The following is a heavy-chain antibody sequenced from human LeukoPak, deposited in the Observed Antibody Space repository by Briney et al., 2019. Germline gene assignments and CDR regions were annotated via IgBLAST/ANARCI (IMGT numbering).Heavy chain of an antibody. CDR1: GLNFSTYS. CDR2: ISGSGLTI. V-gene: IGHV3-48*02. CDR3: ARDPEDYFDF. Sequence: PGGSLRLSCEASGLNFSTYSMNWVRPAPGKGLEWMSYISGSGLTIYYADSVKGRFTISRDNAKNSLYLHMNNLRDEDTALYYCARDPEDYFDFWGQGTLVTVSS. J-gene: IGHJ4*02.